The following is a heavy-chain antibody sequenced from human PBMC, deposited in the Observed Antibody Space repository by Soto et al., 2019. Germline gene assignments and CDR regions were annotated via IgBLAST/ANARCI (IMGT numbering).Heavy chain of an antibody. CDR3: ARSQSGMARLYYYGMDV. J-gene: IGHJ6*02. Sequence: ASVKVSCKASGYTFTSYYINWVRQATGQGLEWMGWMNPNSGNTGYAQKFQGRVTMTRNTSISTAYMGLSSLISEDTAVYYCARSQSGMARLYYYGMDVWGQGTTVTVSS. D-gene: IGHD3-10*01. V-gene: IGHV1-8*01. CDR1: GYTFTSYY. CDR2: MNPNSGNT.